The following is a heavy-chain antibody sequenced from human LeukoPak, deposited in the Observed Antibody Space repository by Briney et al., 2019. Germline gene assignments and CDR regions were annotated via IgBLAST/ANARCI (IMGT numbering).Heavy chain of an antibody. CDR3: AKDLAFDP. Sequence: GGSLRLSCAASGFTFSSYAMTWVRQAPGKGLQWVSAVSGSGAHTYYADSVKGRFTISRDNSKNTLYLQMNSLRAEDTAVYYCAKDLAFDPWGQGTLVTVSS. CDR2: VSGSGAHT. V-gene: IGHV3-23*01. J-gene: IGHJ5*02. CDR1: GFTFSSYA.